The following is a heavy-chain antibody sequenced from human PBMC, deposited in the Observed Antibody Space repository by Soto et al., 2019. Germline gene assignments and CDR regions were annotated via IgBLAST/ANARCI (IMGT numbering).Heavy chain of an antibody. J-gene: IGHJ4*02. V-gene: IGHV1-3*01. CDR2: ISSGNGNT. CDR3: ARKRQLVYFGY. CDR1: GYTFTYYT. D-gene: IGHD6-6*01. Sequence: QVQLVQSGAEVKEPGASVKVSCKASGYTFTYYTIHWVRQAPGQGLEWMGSISSGNGNTKFSQKFQDRVTFTRDTSAGTAYMELGSLRSEDTAVYCCARKRQLVYFGYWGQGTLVTVSS.